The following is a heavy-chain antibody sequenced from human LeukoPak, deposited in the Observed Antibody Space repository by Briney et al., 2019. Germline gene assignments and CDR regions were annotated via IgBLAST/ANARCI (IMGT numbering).Heavy chain of an antibody. Sequence: GGPLRLSCAASGFTFVNYWMSWVRQAPGKGLEWVANIKEDGSEKFYADSVKGRFTITRDNAKNALYLQMSNLRAEDTAVFFCARVGYYDTNGFFFDYWGQGSLVTVSS. J-gene: IGHJ4*02. V-gene: IGHV3-7*01. CDR3: ARVGYYDTNGFFFDY. CDR2: IKEDGSEK. D-gene: IGHD3-22*01. CDR1: GFTFVNYW.